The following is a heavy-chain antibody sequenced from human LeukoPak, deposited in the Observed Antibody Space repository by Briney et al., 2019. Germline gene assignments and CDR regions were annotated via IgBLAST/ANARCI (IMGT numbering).Heavy chain of an antibody. V-gene: IGHV3-30*03. CDR3: ARRFFDY. CDR2: ISYDGSNK. D-gene: IGHD3-3*01. J-gene: IGHJ4*02. Sequence: GGSLRLSCAASGFTFSSYGMHWVRQAPGKGLEWVAVISYDGSNKYYADSVKGRFTISRDNAKNSLYLQMNSLRAEDTAVYYCARRFFDYWGQGTLVTVSS. CDR1: GFTFSSYG.